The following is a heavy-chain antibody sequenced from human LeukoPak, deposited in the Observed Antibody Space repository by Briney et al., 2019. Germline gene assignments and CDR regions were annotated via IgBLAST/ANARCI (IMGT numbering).Heavy chain of an antibody. V-gene: IGHV1-69*13. J-gene: IGHJ5*02. CDR1: GGTFSSYA. Sequence: SVKVSCKASGGTFSSYAISWVRQAPGQGLEWMGGIIPIFGTANYALKFQGRVTITADESTSTAYMELSSLRSEDTAVYYCVRDHTMVVAANNWFDPWGQGTLVTVSS. CDR2: IIPIFGTA. D-gene: IGHD2-15*01. CDR3: VRDHTMVVAANNWFDP.